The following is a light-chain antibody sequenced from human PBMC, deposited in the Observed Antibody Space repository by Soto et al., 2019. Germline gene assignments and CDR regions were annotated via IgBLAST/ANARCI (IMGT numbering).Light chain of an antibody. V-gene: IGKV3D-20*02. CDR3: QQRNNWPPIT. Sequence: EIVLTQSPGTLSLSPGERATLSCRASQSVSSSYLAWYPQKPGQAPRLLIYDASTRATGIPARFSGSGSETDFTLTITSLEPEDFAVYYCQQRNNWPPITFGQGTRLEIK. J-gene: IGKJ5*01. CDR2: DAS. CDR1: QSVSSSY.